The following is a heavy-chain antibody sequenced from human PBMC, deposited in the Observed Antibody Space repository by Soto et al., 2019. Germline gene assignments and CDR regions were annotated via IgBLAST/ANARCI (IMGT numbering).Heavy chain of an antibody. CDR1: GFTFSTYW. Sequence: EVQLVESGGDLVQPGGSLRLSCTASGFTFSTYWMHWVRQVPGKGLVWVARINGDGSRTNYADSVKGRFTISRDNAKNTLYLQMNSLRAEDRAVYYGARDLGGDGEYWYDHWGQGTLVTVTS. CDR3: ARDLGGDGEYWYDH. J-gene: IGHJ5*02. CDR2: INGDGSRT. V-gene: IGHV3-74*01. D-gene: IGHD3-16*01.